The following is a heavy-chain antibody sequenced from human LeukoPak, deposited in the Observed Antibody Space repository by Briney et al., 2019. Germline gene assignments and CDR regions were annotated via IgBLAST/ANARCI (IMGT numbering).Heavy chain of an antibody. Sequence: GGTLRLSCAASGFTFSRNGMTWVRQAPGKGLEWVSSITGSSSYIYYADSVKGRFTVSRDNAKNSLYLQMNSLRAEDTAVYYCARTPSSEQQLSFDYWGQGTLVTVSS. V-gene: IGHV3-21*06. CDR1: GFTFSRNG. D-gene: IGHD6-13*01. J-gene: IGHJ4*02. CDR2: ITGSSSYI. CDR3: ARTPSSEQQLSFDY.